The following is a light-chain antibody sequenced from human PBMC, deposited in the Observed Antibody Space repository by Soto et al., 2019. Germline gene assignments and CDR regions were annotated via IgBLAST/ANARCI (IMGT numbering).Light chain of an antibody. Sequence: QSVLAQPASVSGSPGQSITISRTGTSDDVGAYNSVSWYQQLPHKAPQVILYKGTQRPSGVSSRFSGSTSGNAASLTISGLQADDEADYFCCSSAPESTYVFGTGTKVTGL. CDR1: SDDVGAYNS. CDR3: CSSAPESTYV. CDR2: KGT. V-gene: IGLV2-23*01. J-gene: IGLJ1*01.